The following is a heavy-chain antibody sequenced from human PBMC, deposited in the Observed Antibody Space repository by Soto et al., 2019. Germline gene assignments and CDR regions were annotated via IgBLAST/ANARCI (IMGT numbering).Heavy chain of an antibody. CDR1: GFTFSSHW. J-gene: IGHJ4*01. CDR2: IKPDGSDK. CDR3: ACLFGRMSKFDY. Sequence: HPVGSLRLSCGASGFTFSSHWMTWVRQAPEQWLEWVSSIKPDGSDKFYVDSVKGRFTISRDNAEHSLYLQMSSLRAEDTAVYDFACLFGRMSKFDYCGQGTLVTISS. V-gene: IGHV3-7*01. D-gene: IGHD3-3*01.